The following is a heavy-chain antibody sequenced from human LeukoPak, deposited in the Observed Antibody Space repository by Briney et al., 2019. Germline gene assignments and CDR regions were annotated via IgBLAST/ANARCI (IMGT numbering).Heavy chain of an antibody. V-gene: IGHV3-21*01. CDR3: ARGLSSYGSGWGNDY. J-gene: IGHJ4*02. D-gene: IGHD6-19*01. CDR1: GFTFSSYS. CDR2: ISSSSSYI. Sequence: PGGSLRLSCAASGFTFSSYSMNWVRQAPGKGLEWVSSISSSSSYIYYADSVKGRFTISRDNAKNSLYLQMNSLRAEDTAVYYCARGLSSYGSGWGNDYWGQGTLVTVSS.